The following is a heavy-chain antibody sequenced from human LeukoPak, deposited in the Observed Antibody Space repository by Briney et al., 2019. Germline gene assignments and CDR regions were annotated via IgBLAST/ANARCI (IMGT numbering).Heavy chain of an antibody. CDR3: ARDVRYASGWSAPES. V-gene: IGHV4-4*07. J-gene: IGHJ5*02. D-gene: IGHD6-19*01. Sequence: SETLSLTCTVSGGSIMNHYWSWIRQPAGKGLEWIGRIYSSGSANYSPSLKNRVSMSIDTSNNHFSLNLTSVTAADTALYFCARDVRYASGWSAPESWGQGTLVTVSS. CDR1: GGSIMNHY. CDR2: IYSSGSA.